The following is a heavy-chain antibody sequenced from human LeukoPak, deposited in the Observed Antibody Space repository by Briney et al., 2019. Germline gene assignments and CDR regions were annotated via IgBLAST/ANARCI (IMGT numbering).Heavy chain of an antibody. Sequence: SETLSLTCTASGGSISSSSYYWGWIRQPPGKGLEWIGNIYYSESTYYNPSLESRVTMSLDTSKNQFSLKLSSVTAADTAVYYCARDENGYVWGSFRAWGQGTLVTVSS. V-gene: IGHV4-39*07. CDR1: GGSISSSSYY. J-gene: IGHJ5*02. CDR2: IYYSEST. D-gene: IGHD3-16*02. CDR3: ARDENGYVWGSFRA.